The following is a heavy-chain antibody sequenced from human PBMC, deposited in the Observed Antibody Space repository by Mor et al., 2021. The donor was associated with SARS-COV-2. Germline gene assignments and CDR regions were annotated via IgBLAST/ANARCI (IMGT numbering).Heavy chain of an antibody. CDR2: VYPDDSDT. D-gene: IGHD7-27*01. J-gene: IGHJ4*02. V-gene: IGHV5-51*01. Sequence: IGWVRQLPGKGLESMGIVYPDDSDTRYSPSFRGQVTISADKYTNTAYLQWTSLKASDTAMYYCARQSTGVFPFEYWGQGTL. CDR3: ARQSTGVFPFEY.